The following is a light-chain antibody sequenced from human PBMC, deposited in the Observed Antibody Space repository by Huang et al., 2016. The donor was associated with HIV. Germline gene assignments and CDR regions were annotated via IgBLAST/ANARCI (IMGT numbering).Light chain of an antibody. V-gene: IGKV3-20*01. CDR3: QQYGSFPPKLT. CDR1: QSVDTSY. CDR2: GAS. J-gene: IGKJ4*01. Sequence: EIVLTQSPGTLSLSPGERGTLSCRASQSVDTSYLAWYQQKPGQGPRLLIYGASSRATDIPDRFRGSGSGTDFTLTISRLEPEDVAVYYCQQYGSFPPKLTFGGGTKVEMK.